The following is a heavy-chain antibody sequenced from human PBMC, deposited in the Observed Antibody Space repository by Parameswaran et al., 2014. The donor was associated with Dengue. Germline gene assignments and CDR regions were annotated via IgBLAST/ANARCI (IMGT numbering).Heavy chain of an antibody. Sequence: VRQMPGKGLEWVGRIKSKTDGGTTDYAAPVKGRFTISRDDSKNTLYLQMNSLKTEDTAVYYCTTAYAYYYGMDVWGQGTTVTVSS. V-gene: IGHV3-15*01. CDR2: IKSKTDGGTT. J-gene: IGHJ6*02. CDR3: TTAYAYYYGMDV. D-gene: IGHD2-8*01.